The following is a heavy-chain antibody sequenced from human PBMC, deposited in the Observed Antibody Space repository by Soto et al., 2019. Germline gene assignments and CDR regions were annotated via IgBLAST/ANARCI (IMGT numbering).Heavy chain of an antibody. CDR3: ARGVASAFDI. CDR2: ISSSSSTI. V-gene: IGHV3-48*01. CDR1: GFTFSSYS. J-gene: IGHJ3*02. D-gene: IGHD2-21*01. Sequence: GGSLRLSCAASGFTFSSYSMNWVRQAPGKGLEWVSYISSSSSTIYYADSVKGRFTISRDNAKNSLYLQMNSLRAEDTAVYYCARGVASAFDIWGQGTMVTVSS.